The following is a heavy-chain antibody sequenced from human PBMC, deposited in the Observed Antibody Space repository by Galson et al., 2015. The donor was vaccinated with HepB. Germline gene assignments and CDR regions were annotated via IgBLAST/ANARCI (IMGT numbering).Heavy chain of an antibody. D-gene: IGHD2-2*01. Sequence: SLRLSCAASGFTVSSNYMSWVRQAPGKGLEWVSVIYSGGSTYYADSVKGRFTISRDNSKNTLYLQMNSLRAEDTAVYYCAREDSTSPSYYGMDVWGQGTRSPSP. J-gene: IGHJ6*02. V-gene: IGHV3-53*01. CDR3: AREDSTSPSYYGMDV. CDR2: IYSGGST. CDR1: GFTVSSNY.